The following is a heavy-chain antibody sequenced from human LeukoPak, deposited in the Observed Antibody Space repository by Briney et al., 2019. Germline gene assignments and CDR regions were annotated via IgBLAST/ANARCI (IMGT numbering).Heavy chain of an antibody. D-gene: IGHD3-22*01. Sequence: GESLKISCKGSGYSFTSYWIGWVRQMPGKGLEWMGIIYPGDSDTRYSPSFQGQVTISADKSISTAYLQWSSLKASDTAMYYCARVREDHYDSSGYYFLDYWGQGTLVTVSS. CDR1: GYSFTSYW. V-gene: IGHV5-51*01. CDR2: IYPGDSDT. CDR3: ARVREDHYDSSGYYFLDY. J-gene: IGHJ4*02.